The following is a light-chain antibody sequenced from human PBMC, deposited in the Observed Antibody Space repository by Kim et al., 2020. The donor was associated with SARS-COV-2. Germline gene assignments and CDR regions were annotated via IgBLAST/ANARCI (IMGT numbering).Light chain of an antibody. Sequence: QSVLTQPPSASGTPGQRVTISCSGSSSNIGSNYVYWYQQLPGTAPNLLIYRNNQRPSGVPDRFSGSKSGTSASLAISGLRSEDEADYYCAAWDDSLSGWVFGGGTQVTVL. CDR3: AAWDDSLSGWV. J-gene: IGLJ3*02. CDR1: SSNIGSNY. V-gene: IGLV1-47*01. CDR2: RNN.